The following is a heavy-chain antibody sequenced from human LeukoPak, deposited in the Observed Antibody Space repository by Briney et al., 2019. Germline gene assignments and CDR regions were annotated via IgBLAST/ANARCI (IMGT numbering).Heavy chain of an antibody. CDR1: GFIFSDYS. J-gene: IGHJ5*02. CDR2: ISLSGATV. CDR3: AKERYNWNYGWFDP. V-gene: IGHV3-48*01. D-gene: IGHD1-7*01. Sequence: GGSLRLSCAASGFIFSDYSIPWVRQAPGKGLEWVSYISLSGATVYYADSVKGRFTISRDNSKNTLYLQMNSLRAEDTAVYYCAKERYNWNYGWFDPWGQGTLVTVSS.